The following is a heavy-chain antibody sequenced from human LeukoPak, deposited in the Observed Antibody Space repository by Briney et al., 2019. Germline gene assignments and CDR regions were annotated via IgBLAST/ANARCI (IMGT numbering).Heavy chain of an antibody. J-gene: IGHJ4*02. V-gene: IGHV4-34*01. CDR1: GGSFSGYY. CDR2: INHSGST. Sequence: PSETLSLTCAVYGGSFSGYYWSWIRQPPGKGLEWIGEINHSGSTNYNPSLKSRVTISVDTSKNQFSLKLSSVTAADTAVYYCARIVLVAALPYFDYWGQGTLVTVSS. D-gene: IGHD2-15*01. CDR3: ARIVLVAALPYFDY.